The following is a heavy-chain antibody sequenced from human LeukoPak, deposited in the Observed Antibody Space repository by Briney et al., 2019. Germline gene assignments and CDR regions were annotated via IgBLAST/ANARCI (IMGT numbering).Heavy chain of an antibody. D-gene: IGHD3-3*01. CDR2: INPATGGT. Sequence: ASAKVSSKTSGYIFSVHPLHWLRQAPGQEPEWMAWINPATGGTQYKQKFQGRITVTRDTSIRTAYMELSSLTSGDTAVYYCARGWSGGDDNWGQGPLVTVSS. J-gene: IGHJ4*02. CDR3: ARGWSGGDDN. V-gene: IGHV1-2*02. CDR1: GYIFSVHP.